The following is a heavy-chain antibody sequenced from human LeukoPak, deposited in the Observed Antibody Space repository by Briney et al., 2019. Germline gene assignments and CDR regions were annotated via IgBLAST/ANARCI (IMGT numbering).Heavy chain of an antibody. V-gene: IGHV3-53*01. CDR1: GFTVSSNY. CDR3: ARRPYDFRSGLNPPTQYYFDY. D-gene: IGHD3-3*01. J-gene: IGHJ4*02. CDR2: IYSGGST. Sequence: AGGSLRLSCAASGFTVSSNYMSWVRQAPGKGLEWVSVIYSGGSTYYADSVKGRFTISRDNSKNTLYLQMNSLRAEDTAVYYCARRPYDFRSGLNPPTQYYFDYWGQGTLVTVSS.